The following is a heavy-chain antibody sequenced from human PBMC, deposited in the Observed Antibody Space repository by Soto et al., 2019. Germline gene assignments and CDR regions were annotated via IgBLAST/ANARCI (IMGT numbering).Heavy chain of an antibody. CDR3: ATTQPGYSSSWRPLDY. J-gene: IGHJ4*02. CDR2: ISAYNGNT. Sequence: QVQLVQSGAEVKKPGASVKVSCKASGYTFTSYGISWVRQAPGQGLEGMGWISAYNGNTNHAQKLQGRVTMTTDTSTSTAYMELRSLRSDDTAVYYCATTQPGYSSSWRPLDYWGQGTLVTVSS. V-gene: IGHV1-18*01. CDR1: GYTFTSYG. D-gene: IGHD6-13*01.